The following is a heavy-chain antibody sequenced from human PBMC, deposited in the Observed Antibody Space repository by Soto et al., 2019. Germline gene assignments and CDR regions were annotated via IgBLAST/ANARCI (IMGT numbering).Heavy chain of an antibody. CDR3: ARDSGYTNDAFDI. J-gene: IGHJ3*02. V-gene: IGHV1-69*08. CDR2: IIPILGIA. Sequence: QVQLVQSGAEVKKPGSWWRFSCKASGGTFRSNTISWGRQAPGQGLEWMGRIIPILGIANYAQKFQGRVTITADKSTSTAYMELSSLRSEDTAVYYCARDSGYTNDAFDIWGQGTMVTVSS. D-gene: IGHD5-12*01. CDR1: GGTFRSNT.